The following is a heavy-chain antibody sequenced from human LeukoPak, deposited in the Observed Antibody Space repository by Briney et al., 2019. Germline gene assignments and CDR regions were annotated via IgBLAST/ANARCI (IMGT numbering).Heavy chain of an antibody. D-gene: IGHD5-18*01. CDR1: GGSITSSNYY. Sequence: SETLSLTCTVSGGSITSSNYYWGWIRQPPGKGLEWIGTIYYSGSTYYNPSLKSRVTISVDTSKNQFSLKLSSVTAADTSVYYCTRPRAYSSGPFDYWGQGALVTVS. CDR2: IYYSGST. CDR3: TRPRAYSSGPFDY. V-gene: IGHV4-39*01. J-gene: IGHJ4*02.